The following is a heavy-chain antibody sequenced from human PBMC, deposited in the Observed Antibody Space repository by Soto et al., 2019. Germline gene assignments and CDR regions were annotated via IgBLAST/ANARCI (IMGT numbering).Heavy chain of an antibody. J-gene: IGHJ5*02. V-gene: IGHV1-18*04. CDR2: ISAYNGNT. CDR3: AREITESGSYSGWFGP. CDR1: GYTFTSYG. D-gene: IGHD1-26*01. Sequence: ASVKVSCKASGYTFTSYGISWVRQAPGQGLEWMGWISAYNGNTNYAQKLQGRVTMTTDTSTSTAYMELRSLRSDDTAVYYCAREITESGSYSGWFGPWGQGTLVTVSS.